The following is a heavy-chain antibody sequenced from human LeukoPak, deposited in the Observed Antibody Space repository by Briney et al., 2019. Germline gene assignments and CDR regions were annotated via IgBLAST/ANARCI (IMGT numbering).Heavy chain of an antibody. J-gene: IGHJ4*02. D-gene: IGHD1-26*01. Sequence: GGSLRLSCAASGFTVSSNYMSWVRQAPGKGLEWVSVIYSGGSTYYADSVKGRFTISRDNSKNTLYLQMNSLRAEDTAVYYCATYSGSYYGTYFDYWGQGTLVTVSS. CDR2: IYSGGST. CDR3: ATYSGSYYGTYFDY. V-gene: IGHV3-53*01. CDR1: GFTVSSNY.